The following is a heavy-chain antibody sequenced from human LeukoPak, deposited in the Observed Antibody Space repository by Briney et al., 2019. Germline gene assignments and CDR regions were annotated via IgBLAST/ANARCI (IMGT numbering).Heavy chain of an antibody. J-gene: IGHJ5*02. D-gene: IGHD6-19*01. CDR3: AKGHVVAGTRWFDP. CDR2: IRYDGSNK. CDR1: GFTFSSYA. Sequence: GGSLRLSCAASGFTFSSYAMSWVRQAPGKGLEWVAFIRYDGSNKYYADSVKGRFTISRDNSKNTLYLQMNSLRAEDTAVYYCAKGHVVAGTRWFDPWGQGTLVTVSS. V-gene: IGHV3-30*02.